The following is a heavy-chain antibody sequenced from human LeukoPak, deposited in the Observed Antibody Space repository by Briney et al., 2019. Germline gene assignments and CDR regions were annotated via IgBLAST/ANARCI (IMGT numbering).Heavy chain of an antibody. CDR1: GGSISSSSYS. CDR3: AREAQQQLGPNFDY. Sequence: PSETLSLTCPVSGGSISSSSYSWGWFRQPPGTGLEWIASIYYSGSTYYNPSLKSRVTISVDTSKNQFSLKLSSVTAADTAVYYCAREAQQQLGPNFDYWGQGTLVTVSS. CDR2: IYYSGST. J-gene: IGHJ4*02. D-gene: IGHD6-13*01. V-gene: IGHV4-39*02.